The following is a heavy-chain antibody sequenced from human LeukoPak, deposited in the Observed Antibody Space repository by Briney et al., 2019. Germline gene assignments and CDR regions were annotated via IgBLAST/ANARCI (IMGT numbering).Heavy chain of an antibody. CDR3: AREGGYCSSTSCYSNWFDP. V-gene: IGHV4-34*01. D-gene: IGHD2-2*01. J-gene: IGHJ5*02. CDR2: INHSGST. Sequence: PETLSLTCAVYGGSFSGYYWSWIRQPPGKGLEWIGEINHSGSTNYNPSLKSRVAISVDTSKNQFSLKLSSVTAADTAVYYCAREGGYCSSTSCYSNWFDPWGQGTLVTVSS. CDR1: GGSFSGYY.